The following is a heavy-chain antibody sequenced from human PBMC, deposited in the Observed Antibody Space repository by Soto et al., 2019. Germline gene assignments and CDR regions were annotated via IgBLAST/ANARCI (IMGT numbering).Heavy chain of an antibody. CDR1: GFTFSSYA. V-gene: IGHV3-23*01. CDR2: ISGSGGST. J-gene: IGHJ4*02. D-gene: IGHD3-9*01. CDR3: AKDSYYDILTGYYPLYFDY. Sequence: GGSLRLSCAASGFTFSSYAMSWVRQAPGKGLEWVSAISGSGGSTYYADSVKGRFTISRDNSKNTLYLQMNSLRAEDTAVYYCAKDSYYDILTGYYPLYFDYWGQGTLVTVSS.